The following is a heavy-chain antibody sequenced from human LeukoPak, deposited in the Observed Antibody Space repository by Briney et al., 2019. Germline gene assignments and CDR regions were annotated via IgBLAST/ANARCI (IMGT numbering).Heavy chain of an antibody. V-gene: IGHV4-59*01. D-gene: IGHD2-21*02. CDR2: IYSSGST. Sequence: SETLSLTCTVSGGSISSYYWSWIRQPPGKGLEWIGYIYSSGSTNYNPSLKSRITISVDTSKNQFSLRLSSVTAADTAVYYCARFAYCGGHCWYYFDYWGQGSLVTVSS. CDR1: GGSISSYY. CDR3: ARFAYCGGHCWYYFDY. J-gene: IGHJ4*02.